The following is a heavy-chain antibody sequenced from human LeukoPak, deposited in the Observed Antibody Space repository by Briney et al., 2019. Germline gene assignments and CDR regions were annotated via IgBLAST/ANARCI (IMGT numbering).Heavy chain of an antibody. Sequence: PGGSLRLSCAASGFTFSSYGFHWVRQAPGKGLEGVAVIWSDGSYKYYADSVKGRFTISRDDSKNTVYLQMNSLRAEDTAVYYCARRHPNSGSNDYWGQGTLVTVSS. CDR3: ARRHPNSGSNDY. D-gene: IGHD1-26*01. CDR2: IWSDGSYK. V-gene: IGHV3-33*01. CDR1: GFTFSSYG. J-gene: IGHJ4*02.